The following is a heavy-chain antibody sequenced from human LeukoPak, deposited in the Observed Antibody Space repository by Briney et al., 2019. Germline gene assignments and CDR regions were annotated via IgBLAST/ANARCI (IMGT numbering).Heavy chain of an antibody. CDR3: ARDWDYYGSGDPAFDI. V-gene: IGHV1-18*01. J-gene: IGHJ3*02. CDR2: ISAYNGNT. CDR1: GYTFTNYG. D-gene: IGHD3-10*01. Sequence: ASVKVSCKASGYTFTNYGISWVRQAPGQGLEWMGWISAYNGNTNYAQKLQGRVTMTTDTSTSTAYMELRSLRSDDTAVYYCARDWDYYGSGDPAFDIWGQGTMVTVSS.